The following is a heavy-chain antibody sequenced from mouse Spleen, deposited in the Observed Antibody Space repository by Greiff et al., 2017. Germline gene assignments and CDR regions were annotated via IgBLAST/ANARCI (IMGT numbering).Heavy chain of an antibody. V-gene: IGHV5-9*04. Sequence: EVKLVESGGGLVKLGGSLKLSCAASGFTFSSYYMSWVRQTPEKRLEWVATISSGGGSTYYPDSVKGRFTISRDNAKNTLYLQMSSLNSEDTAVYYCARFSNWYWYFDVWGAGTTVTVSS. CDR1: GFTFSSYY. CDR3: ARFSNWYWYFDV. J-gene: IGHJ1*01. CDR2: ISSGGGST. D-gene: IGHD4-1*01.